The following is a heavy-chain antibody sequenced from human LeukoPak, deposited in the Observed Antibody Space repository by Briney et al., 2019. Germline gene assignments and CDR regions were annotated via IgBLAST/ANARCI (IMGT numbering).Heavy chain of an antibody. V-gene: IGHV4-59*01. CDR1: GGAITNYY. D-gene: IGHD2-2*01. Sequence: SETLSLTCGVSGGAITNYYWNWIRQAPGKGLEWLGYIYYTGSTTYNPSVKSRITISLDTSKKQISLKLRSVTAADTAVYYCAKGSRVVPAAYCDSWGQGTLVTVSS. CDR2: IYYTGST. J-gene: IGHJ4*02. CDR3: AKGSRVVPAAYCDS.